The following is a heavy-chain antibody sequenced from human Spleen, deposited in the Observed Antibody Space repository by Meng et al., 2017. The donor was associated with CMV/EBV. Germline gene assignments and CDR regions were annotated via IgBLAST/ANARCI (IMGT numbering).Heavy chain of an antibody. CDR3: ARLSSSWYPTFDY. J-gene: IGHJ4*02. D-gene: IGHD6-13*01. CDR1: GYTFTGYY. CDR2: INPNSGGT. V-gene: IGHV1-2*02. Sequence: KAYGYTFTGYYMHWVRQAHGQGLEWMGWINPNSGGTNYAQKFQGRVTMTRDTSISTAYMELSRLRSDDTAVYYCARLSSSWYPTFDYWGQGTLVTVSS.